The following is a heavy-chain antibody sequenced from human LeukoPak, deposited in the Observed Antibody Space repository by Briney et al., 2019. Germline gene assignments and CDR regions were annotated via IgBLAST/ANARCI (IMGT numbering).Heavy chain of an antibody. CDR1: GYSFTSYW. D-gene: IGHD6-19*01. Sequence: GESLQISCKGSGYSFTSYWIGWVRQMPGKGLEWMGIIYPGDPDTRYSPSFQGQVTISAVKSISTAYLQWSSLEASDTAMYYCARRDSSGWYYFDYWGQGTLVTVSS. V-gene: IGHV5-51*01. CDR2: IYPGDPDT. CDR3: ARRDSSGWYYFDY. J-gene: IGHJ4*02.